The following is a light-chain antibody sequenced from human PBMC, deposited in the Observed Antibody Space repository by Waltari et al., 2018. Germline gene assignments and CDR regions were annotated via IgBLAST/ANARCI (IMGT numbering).Light chain of an antibody. CDR3: QQYNSYSST. CDR2: KAS. V-gene: IGKV1-5*03. Sequence: MTQTPLSLSVTPGEPASIPCRASRGVSTWLAWYQQKPGKAPKVLISKASVLESGVPSRFSGSGSDTEFTLTITSLQPDDSATYYCQQYNSYSSTFGQGTKLEIK. J-gene: IGKJ2*01. CDR1: RGVSTW.